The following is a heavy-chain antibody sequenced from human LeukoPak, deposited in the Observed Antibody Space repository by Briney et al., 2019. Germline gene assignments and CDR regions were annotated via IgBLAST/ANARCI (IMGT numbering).Heavy chain of an antibody. CDR2: INHSGST. V-gene: IGHV4-34*01. J-gene: IGHJ4*02. Sequence: SETLSLTCAVYGGTFSGYYWSWLRQPPGKGLEWIGVINHSGSTNYNPSLKSRVTISVDTSKNQFSLKLSSVTAADTAVYYCARGRDSSSWYDGFDYWGQGTLVTVSS. D-gene: IGHD6-13*01. CDR1: GGTFSGYY. CDR3: ARGRDSSSWYDGFDY.